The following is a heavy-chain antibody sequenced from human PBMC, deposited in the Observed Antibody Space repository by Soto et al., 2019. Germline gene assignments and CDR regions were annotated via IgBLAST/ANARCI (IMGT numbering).Heavy chain of an antibody. V-gene: IGHV4-39*03. Sequence: SETLSLTCTVSGGSISSSSYYWGWIRQPPGKGMEWIGSIYYSGSTYYNPSLKSRVTISVDTSKNQFSLKLSSVTAADTAVYSCPLRFFRPTPPIVYYFDYWRQGTLVTFSS. D-gene: IGHD3-3*01. CDR2: IYYSGST. CDR3: PLRFFRPTPPIVYYFDY. CDR1: GGSISSSSYY. J-gene: IGHJ4*02.